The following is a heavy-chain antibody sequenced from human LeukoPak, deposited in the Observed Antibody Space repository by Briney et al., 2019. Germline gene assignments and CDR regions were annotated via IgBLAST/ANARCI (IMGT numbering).Heavy chain of an antibody. D-gene: IGHD1-7*01. CDR1: GFTVSSNY. J-gene: IGHJ4*02. CDR2: IYSGGST. V-gene: IGHV3-66*02. Sequence: GGSPRLSCAASGFTVSSNYMSWVRQAPGKGLEWVSVIYSGGSTYYADSVKGRFTISRDNSKNTLYLQMNSLRAEDTAVYYCAREGTNYYFDYWGQGTLVTVSS. CDR3: AREGTNYYFDY.